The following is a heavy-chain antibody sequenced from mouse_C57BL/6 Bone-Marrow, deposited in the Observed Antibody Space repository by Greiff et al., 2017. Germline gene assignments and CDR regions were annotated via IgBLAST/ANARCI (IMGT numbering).Heavy chain of an antibody. Sequence: QVQLKESGAELVRPGASVTLSCKASGYTFTDYEMHWVKQTPVHGLEWIGAIDPETGGNAYNQKFKGKAILTADKSSSTAYMELRSLTSEDSAVYYCTKVFAYWGQGTLVTVSA. CDR1: GYTFTDYE. CDR3: TKVFAY. V-gene: IGHV1-15*01. J-gene: IGHJ3*01. CDR2: IDPETGGN.